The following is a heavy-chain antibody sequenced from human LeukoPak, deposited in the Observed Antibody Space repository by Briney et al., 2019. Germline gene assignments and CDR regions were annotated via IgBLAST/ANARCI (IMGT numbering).Heavy chain of an antibody. D-gene: IGHD1-26*01. Sequence: GGSLRLSCAASGYTFSRYWMHWVRQVPGRGLEWVSRLNEDGRITTYSDSVQGRFIISGDNSKHTLYLQMYSLRAEDTALYFCARDLGGIAGSWGQGTLVTVSS. V-gene: IGHV3-74*01. CDR1: GYTFSRYW. CDR3: ARDLGGIAGS. CDR2: LNEDGRIT. J-gene: IGHJ1*01.